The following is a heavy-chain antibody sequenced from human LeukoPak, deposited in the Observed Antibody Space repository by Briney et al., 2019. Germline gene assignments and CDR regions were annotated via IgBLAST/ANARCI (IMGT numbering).Heavy chain of an antibody. CDR1: GFTFSSYW. CDR2: IKQDGSEK. V-gene: IGHV3-7*01. CDR3: ARDRGSYYYDSSGYYYDY. J-gene: IGHJ4*02. Sequence: PGGSLRLSCAASGFTFSSYWMSWVRQAPGKGLEWVANIKQDGSEKYYVDSVKGRFTISRDNAKNSLYLQMNSLRADDTSVYYFARDRGSYYYDSSGYYYDYWGQGTLVTVSS. D-gene: IGHD3-22*01.